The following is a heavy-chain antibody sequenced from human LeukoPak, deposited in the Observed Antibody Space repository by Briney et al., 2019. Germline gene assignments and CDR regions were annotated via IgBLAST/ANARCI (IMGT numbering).Heavy chain of an antibody. D-gene: IGHD7-27*01. CDR2: INHSGST. J-gene: IGHJ4*02. Sequence: PSETLSLTCAVYGGSFSGYYWSWIRQPPGKGLEWIGEINHSGSTDYNPSLKSRVTISVDTSKNQFSLKLSSVTAADTAVYYCARGLMLGTVDYWGQGTLVTVSS. V-gene: IGHV4-34*01. CDR1: GGSFSGYY. CDR3: ARGLMLGTVDY.